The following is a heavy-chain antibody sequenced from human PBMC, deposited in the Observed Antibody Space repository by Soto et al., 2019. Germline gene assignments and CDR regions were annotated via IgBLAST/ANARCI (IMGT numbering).Heavy chain of an antibody. V-gene: IGHV1-8*01. CDR1: GYTFTSYD. D-gene: IGHD3-22*01. Sequence: ASVKVSCKASGYTFTSYDINWVRQATGQGLEWMGWMNPNSGNTGYAQKFQGRVTMTRDTSISTAYMELSSLRSEDTAVYYCARRRGYYDSSGYNWFDPWGQGTLVTVSS. J-gene: IGHJ5*01. CDR3: ARRRGYYDSSGYNWFDP. CDR2: MNPNSGNT.